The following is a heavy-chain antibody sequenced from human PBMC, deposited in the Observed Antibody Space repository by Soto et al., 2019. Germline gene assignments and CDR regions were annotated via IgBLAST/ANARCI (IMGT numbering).Heavy chain of an antibody. J-gene: IGHJ5*02. CDR2: IYYSGST. Sequence: TLETLSLTCTVSGGSISSSGCYWGWIRQPPGQGLEWVGSIYYSGSTYYNPSLKSRVTISVDTSQNQFSLKLSSVTAADTAVYYCAKVQQQYIWFDPWGQGTLVTVSS. V-gene: IGHV4-39*01. CDR1: GGSISSSGCY. D-gene: IGHD6-13*01. CDR3: AKVQQQYIWFDP.